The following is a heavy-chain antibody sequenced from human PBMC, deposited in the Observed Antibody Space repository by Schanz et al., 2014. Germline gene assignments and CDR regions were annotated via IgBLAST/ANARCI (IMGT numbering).Heavy chain of an antibody. D-gene: IGHD3-3*01. CDR3: ARDDRFLEWSLLDY. CDR2: LSPYSGDT. V-gene: IGHV1-2*06. J-gene: IGHJ4*02. CDR1: GYTFTVYY. Sequence: QVQLVQSGAEVKKPGASVKVSCKASGYTFTVYYIHWVRQAPGQGLEWMGRLSPYSGDTNYAQKFQGRVTMTREPSISPAYMELSRLTSDDTAIYYCARDDRFLEWSLLDYWGQGTLVTVSS.